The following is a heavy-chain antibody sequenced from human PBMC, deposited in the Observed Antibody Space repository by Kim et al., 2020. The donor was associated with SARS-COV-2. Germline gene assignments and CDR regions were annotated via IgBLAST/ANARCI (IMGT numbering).Heavy chain of an antibody. V-gene: IGHV3-23*01. D-gene: IGHD3-3*01. CDR3: AKDVSVLTIFGVDYFDY. Sequence: VKGRFTISRDNSKNTLYLQMNSLRAEDTAVYYCAKDVSVLTIFGVDYFDYWGQGTLVTVSS. J-gene: IGHJ4*02.